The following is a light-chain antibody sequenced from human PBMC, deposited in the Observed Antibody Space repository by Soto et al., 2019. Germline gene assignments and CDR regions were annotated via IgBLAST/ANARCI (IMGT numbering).Light chain of an antibody. CDR2: AAS. V-gene: IGKV1-5*01. Sequence: DIQMTQCPSTLSASVGYRVTITCRASQSISSWLAWYQQRPGKAPKLLIYAASSLQSGVPSRFSGSGSGTDFTLTISSLQPEDFAVYYCQQYGSSITFGQGTRLEIK. J-gene: IGKJ5*01. CDR3: QQYGSSIT. CDR1: QSISSW.